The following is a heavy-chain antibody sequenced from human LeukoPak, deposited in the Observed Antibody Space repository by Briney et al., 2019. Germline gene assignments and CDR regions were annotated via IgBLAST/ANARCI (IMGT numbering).Heavy chain of an antibody. Sequence: EASVKVSCKASGYTFTSYGISWVRQAPGQGLEWMGWISAYNGNTNSAQKIQGRVTMTTDTSTSTAYMELRSLRSDDTAVYYCARGPIIDIVIIPAADDYYYMDVWGKGTTVTISS. CDR3: ARGPIIDIVIIPAADDYYYMDV. J-gene: IGHJ6*03. CDR1: GYTFTSYG. V-gene: IGHV1-18*01. D-gene: IGHD2-2*01. CDR2: ISAYNGNT.